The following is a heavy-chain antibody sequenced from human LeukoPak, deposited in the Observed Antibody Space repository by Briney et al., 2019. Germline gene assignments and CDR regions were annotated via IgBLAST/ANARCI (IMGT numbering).Heavy chain of an antibody. CDR3: AKRRDGYNALDV. CDR2: ISVTGGST. V-gene: IGHV3-23*01. Sequence: PGGSLRLSCAASGFTFNSYAMSWVRQAPGKGLEWVSTISVTGGSTYYADSVKGRFTISRDNSKNTLYLQMNSLRAEDTAVYYCAKRRDGYNALDVWGKGTTVTVSS. D-gene: IGHD5-24*01. J-gene: IGHJ6*04. CDR1: GFTFNSYA.